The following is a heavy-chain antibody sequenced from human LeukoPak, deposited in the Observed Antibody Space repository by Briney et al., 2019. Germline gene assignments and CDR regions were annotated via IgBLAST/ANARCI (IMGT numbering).Heavy chain of an antibody. CDR2: IIPIFGTA. CDR3: ASRAIAAAGTYYYYMDV. D-gene: IGHD6-13*01. V-gene: IGHV1-69*13. CDR1: GGTFSSYA. J-gene: IGHJ6*03. Sequence: GASVKVSCKASGGTFSSYAISWVRQAPGQGLEWMGGIIPIFGTANYAQKFQGRVTITADESTSTAYMELSSLRSEDTAVYYCASRAIAAAGTYYYYMDVWGKGTTVTISS.